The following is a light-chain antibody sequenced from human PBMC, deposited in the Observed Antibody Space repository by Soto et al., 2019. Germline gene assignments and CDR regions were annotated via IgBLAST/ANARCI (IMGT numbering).Light chain of an antibody. Sequence: DIQITQSAASLSASVGDRVTITCRASQGISKYLAWYQQKPGKAPKFLIYDASSLESGVPSRFSGSGSGTEFTLTISTLQPDDFATYYCQQYNTYPWTFGQGTKVDI. CDR1: QGISKY. J-gene: IGKJ1*01. V-gene: IGKV1-16*01. CDR2: DAS. CDR3: QQYNTYPWT.